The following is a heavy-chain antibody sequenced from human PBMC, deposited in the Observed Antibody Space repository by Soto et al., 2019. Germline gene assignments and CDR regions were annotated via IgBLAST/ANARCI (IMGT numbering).Heavy chain of an antibody. V-gene: IGHV4-39*01. CDR3: ARQRIYCTNGVCYPEPGPNDAFDI. J-gene: IGHJ3*02. CDR1: GGSISSSSYY. CDR2: IYYSGST. Sequence: SETLSLTCTVSGGSISSSSYYWGWIRQPPGKGLEWIGSIYYSGSTYYNPSLKSRVTISVDTSKNQFSLKLSSVTAADTAVYYCARQRIYCTNGVCYPEPGPNDAFDIWGQGTMVTVSS. D-gene: IGHD2-8*01.